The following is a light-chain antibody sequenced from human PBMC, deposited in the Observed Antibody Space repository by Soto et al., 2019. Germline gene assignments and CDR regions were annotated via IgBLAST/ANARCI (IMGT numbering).Light chain of an antibody. V-gene: IGKV3-11*01. CDR2: DAS. Sequence: EIVLTQSPATLSLSPGERATLSCRASQSVSSYLAWYQQKPGQAPMLLIYDASNRATGIPARFSGSGSGTDFTLTISSLGPEDFAVYYCQQRSNWPPVYTFGQGTKLEI. CDR3: QQRSNWPPVYT. J-gene: IGKJ2*01. CDR1: QSVSSY.